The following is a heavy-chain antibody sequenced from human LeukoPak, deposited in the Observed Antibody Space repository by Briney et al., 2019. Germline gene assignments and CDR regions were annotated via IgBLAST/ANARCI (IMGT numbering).Heavy chain of an antibody. CDR2: IYPGDSDT. CDR1: GYSFTSYW. CDR3: ARQTGGTVITIIDY. Sequence: GESLKISCKGFGYSFTSYWIGWVRQMPGKGLEWMGIIYPGDSDTRYNPSFQGQVTISADKSIGTAYLQWSSLKASDTAMHYCARQTGGTVITIIDYWGQGTLVTVSS. V-gene: IGHV5-51*01. J-gene: IGHJ4*02. D-gene: IGHD4-17*01.